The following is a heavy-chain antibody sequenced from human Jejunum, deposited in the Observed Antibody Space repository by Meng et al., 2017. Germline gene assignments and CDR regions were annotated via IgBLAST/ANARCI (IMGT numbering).Heavy chain of an antibody. CDR3: AKELENSRPFDY. J-gene: IGHJ4*02. D-gene: IGHD3-3*01. CDR2: VTIDGAT. Sequence: GESLKISCAASGFIFTNYDMSWVRQAPGKGPEWVSTVTIDGATHYADSVKGRFTISRDNSKNTLFLQMNSLTVEDTAIYYCAKELENSRPFDYWGQGTLVTVSS. V-gene: IGHV3-23*01. CDR1: GFIFTNYD.